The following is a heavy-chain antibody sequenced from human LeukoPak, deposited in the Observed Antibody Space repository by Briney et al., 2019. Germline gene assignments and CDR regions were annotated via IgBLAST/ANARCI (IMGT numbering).Heavy chain of an antibody. J-gene: IGHJ4*02. CDR1: GGSFSGYY. CDR2: INHSGST. CDR3: ARGYGSGSYYKRYFEY. Sequence: KTSETLSLTCAVYGGSFSGYYWSWIRQPPGKGLGWIGEINHSGSTNYNPSLKSRATISVDTSKNQFSLKLSSVTAADTAVYYCARGYGSGSYYKRYFEYWGQGTLVTVSS. V-gene: IGHV4-34*01. D-gene: IGHD3-10*01.